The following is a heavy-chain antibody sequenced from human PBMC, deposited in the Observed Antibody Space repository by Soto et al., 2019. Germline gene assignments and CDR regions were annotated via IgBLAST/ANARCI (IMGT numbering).Heavy chain of an antibody. D-gene: IGHD2-15*01. CDR1: GFTFSNSA. J-gene: IGHJ3*02. Sequence: SVKVSCKASGFTFSNSAVQWVRQARGQRLEWMGWIVVGAGNTNYAQELQGRLTITRDVPTNTAYMGLRGLTSEDTAVYYCAAELYSGGRCRSFDIWGQGTMVTVSS. V-gene: IGHV1-58*01. CDR3: AAELYSGGRCRSFDI. CDR2: IVVGAGNT.